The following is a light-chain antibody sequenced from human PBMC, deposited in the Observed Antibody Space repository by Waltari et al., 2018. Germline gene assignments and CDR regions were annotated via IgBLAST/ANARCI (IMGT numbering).Light chain of an antibody. V-gene: IGKV1-9*01. CDR3: QQLNAYPPYS. CDR1: QGISTY. CDR2: GAS. Sequence: DIQLTQSPSFLSTFVGDRVTITCRASQGISTYLAWYQQKPGKAPKLLIYGASTLRSGVPSRFSGSGSGTEFTLRISSLQPEDFATYYCQQLNAYPPYSFGQGTKLEIK. J-gene: IGKJ2*03.